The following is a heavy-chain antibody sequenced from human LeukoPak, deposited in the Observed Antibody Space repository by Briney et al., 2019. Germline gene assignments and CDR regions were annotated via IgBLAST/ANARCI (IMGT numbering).Heavy chain of an antibody. Sequence: GGSLRLSCAASGFTFSSYAMHWVRQAPGKGLEWVAVISYDGSNKYYADSVKGRFTISRDNSKNTLYLQMNSLRAEDTAVYYCARGLFLDYWGQGTLVTVSS. CDR3: ARGLFLDY. J-gene: IGHJ4*02. CDR1: GFTFSSYA. D-gene: IGHD6-19*01. V-gene: IGHV3-30-3*01. CDR2: ISYDGSNK.